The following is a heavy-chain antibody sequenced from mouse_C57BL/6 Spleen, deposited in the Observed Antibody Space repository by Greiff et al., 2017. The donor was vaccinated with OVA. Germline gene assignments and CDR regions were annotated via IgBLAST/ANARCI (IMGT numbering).Heavy chain of an antibody. CDR1: GYTFTSYW. D-gene: IGHD2-10*01. Sequence: QVHVKQPGTELVKPGASVKLSCKASGYTFTSYWMHWVKQRPGQGLEWIGNINPSNGGTNYNEKFKSKATLTVDKSSSTAYMQLSSLTSEDSAVYYCARERAYYGLAYWGQGTLVTVSA. J-gene: IGHJ3*01. CDR2: INPSNGGT. V-gene: IGHV1-53*01. CDR3: ARERAYYGLAY.